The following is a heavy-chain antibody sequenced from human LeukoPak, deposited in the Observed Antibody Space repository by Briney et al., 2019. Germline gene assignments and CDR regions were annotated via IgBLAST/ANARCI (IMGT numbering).Heavy chain of an antibody. Sequence: ASVKVSCKASGYTFTSYDINWVRQATGQGLEWMGWMNPNSGNTGYAQKFQGRVTITADESTSTAYMELSSLRSEDTAVYYCAKEGDYDILTGYPRGIDYWGQGTLVTVSS. CDR1: GYTFTSYD. J-gene: IGHJ4*02. CDR2: MNPNSGNT. CDR3: AKEGDYDILTGYPRGIDY. D-gene: IGHD3-9*01. V-gene: IGHV1-8*03.